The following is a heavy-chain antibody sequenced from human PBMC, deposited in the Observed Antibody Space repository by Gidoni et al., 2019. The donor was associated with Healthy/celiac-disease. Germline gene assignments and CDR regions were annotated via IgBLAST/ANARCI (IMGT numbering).Heavy chain of an antibody. D-gene: IGHD5-12*01. CDR2: INHSGST. J-gene: IGHJ6*02. CDR3: ARGRWILWGMDV. Sequence: QVQLQQWGAGLLKPSETLSLTCAVYGGSFSGYYWSWIRQPPGKGLEWIGEINHSGSTNYNPSLKSRVTISVDTSKNQFSLKLSSVTAADTAVYYCARGRWILWGMDVWGQGTTVTVSS. CDR1: GGSFSGYY. V-gene: IGHV4-34*01.